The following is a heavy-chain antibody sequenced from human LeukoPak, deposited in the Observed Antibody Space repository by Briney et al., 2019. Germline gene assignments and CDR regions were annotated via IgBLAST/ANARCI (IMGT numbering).Heavy chain of an antibody. D-gene: IGHD2-2*01. Sequence: PGGSLRLSCAASGYAFRGYPMYWVRQAPGKGLEWVSAISGSGGSTYYADSVKGRFTISRDNSKNTLYLQMNSLRAEDTAVYYCAKERTHYFDYWGQGTLVTVSS. V-gene: IGHV3-23*01. J-gene: IGHJ4*02. CDR1: GYAFRGYP. CDR3: AKERTHYFDY. CDR2: ISGSGGST.